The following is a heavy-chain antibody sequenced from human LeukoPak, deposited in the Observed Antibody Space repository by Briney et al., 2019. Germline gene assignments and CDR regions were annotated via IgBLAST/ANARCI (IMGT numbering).Heavy chain of an antibody. J-gene: IGHJ5*02. D-gene: IGHD2-2*01. CDR3: ARDMGDVGYCSSTSCSGWFDP. CDR2: IWYDGSNK. CDR1: GFTFSSYG. Sequence: GGSLRLSCAASGFTFSSYGMHWVRQAPGKGLEWVAVIWYDGSNKYYADSVKGRFTISRDNSKNTLYLQMNSLRAEDTAVYYCARDMGDVGYCSSTSCSGWFDPWGQGTLVTVSS. V-gene: IGHV3-33*01.